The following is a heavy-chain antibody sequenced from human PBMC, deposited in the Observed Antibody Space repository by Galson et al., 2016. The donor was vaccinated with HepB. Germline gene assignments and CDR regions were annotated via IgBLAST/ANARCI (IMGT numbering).Heavy chain of an antibody. V-gene: IGHV3-30-3*01. Sequence: SLRLSCAASGFTFTNYAMHWVRQAPGEGLEWVAVISYDGSNKYYVDSVKGRFTISRDNSKKTLYLQMHSLRAEDTAVYYCARDLPYYDYIWGSYRYEFSFDYWGQGTLVTVSS. CDR2: ISYDGSNK. CDR1: GFTFTNYA. CDR3: ARDLPYYDYIWGSYRYEFSFDY. D-gene: IGHD3-16*02. J-gene: IGHJ4*02.